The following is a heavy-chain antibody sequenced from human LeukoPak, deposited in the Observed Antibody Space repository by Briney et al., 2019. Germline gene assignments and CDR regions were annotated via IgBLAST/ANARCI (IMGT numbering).Heavy chain of an antibody. Sequence: GGSLRLSCAASGFTFSSYSMNWVRQAPGKGLEWVSYISSSSSTIYYADSVKGRFTISRDNAKNSLYLQMNSLRAEDTAVYYCARGYRTTVGDYWGQGTLVTVSS. J-gene: IGHJ4*02. D-gene: IGHD4-11*01. CDR1: GFTFSSYS. CDR3: ARGYRTTVGDY. V-gene: IGHV3-48*01. CDR2: ISSSSSTI.